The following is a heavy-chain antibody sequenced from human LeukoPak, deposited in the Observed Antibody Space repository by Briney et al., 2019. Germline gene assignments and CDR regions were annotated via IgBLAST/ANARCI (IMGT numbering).Heavy chain of an antibody. CDR1: GYTFTGYY. J-gene: IGHJ3*02. V-gene: IGHV1-2*02. D-gene: IGHD3-10*01. Sequence: RASVKVSCKASGYTFTGYYIHWVRQAPGQGLEWMGWMNPKSGGTNYAQKFQGRVAMTRDTSISTAIMELSRLRSDDTAVYYCASSLLRGSGNDAFDIWGQGTMVTVSS. CDR2: MNPKSGGT. CDR3: ASSLLRGSGNDAFDI.